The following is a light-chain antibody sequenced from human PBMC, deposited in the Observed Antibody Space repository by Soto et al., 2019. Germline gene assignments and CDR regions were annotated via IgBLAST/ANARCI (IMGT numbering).Light chain of an antibody. Sequence: DIQMTQSPSTLSAPVGDRVTITCRASQTISNWLAWYQQKPGKAPKVLIFDASTLDGGVPSRFSGRRSGTDFTLTISSLQPSDFATYYCQQYNTYPLTFSGGTKVDIK. CDR2: DAS. CDR3: QQYNTYPLT. J-gene: IGKJ4*01. CDR1: QTISNW. V-gene: IGKV1-5*01.